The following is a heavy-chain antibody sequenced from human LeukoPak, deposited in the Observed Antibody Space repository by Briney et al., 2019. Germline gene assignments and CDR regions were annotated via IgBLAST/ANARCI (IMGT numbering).Heavy chain of an antibody. J-gene: IGHJ3*02. CDR1: GFTFSSYW. Sequence: PGGSLRLSCAASGFTFSSYWMHWVRQAPGKGLVWVSRINSDGCSTSYADSVKGRFTISRDSAKNTLYLQMNSLRAEDTAVYYCVRDGYSYGFMLAFDIWGLGTRVTVSS. CDR2: INSDGCST. D-gene: IGHD5-18*01. CDR3: VRDGYSYGFMLAFDI. V-gene: IGHV3-74*01.